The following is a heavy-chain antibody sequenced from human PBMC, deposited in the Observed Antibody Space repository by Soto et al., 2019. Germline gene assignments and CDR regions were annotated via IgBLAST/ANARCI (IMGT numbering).Heavy chain of an antibody. D-gene: IGHD5-18*01. CDR1: GGTFSSYA. Sequence: QVQLVQSGAEVKKPGSSVKVSCKASGGTFSSYAISWVRQAPGQGLEWMGGIIPIFGTANYAQKFQGRVTITADESTSIAYMELSSLRSEDTAVYYCASRVDTAMDYYYYGMDVWGQGTTVTVSS. CDR3: ASRVDTAMDYYYYGMDV. J-gene: IGHJ6*02. V-gene: IGHV1-69*12. CDR2: IIPIFGTA.